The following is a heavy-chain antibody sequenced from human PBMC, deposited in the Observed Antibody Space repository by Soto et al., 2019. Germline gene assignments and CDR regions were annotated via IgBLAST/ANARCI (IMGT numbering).Heavy chain of an antibody. V-gene: IGHV4-34*01. CDR1: GGSFSGYY. CDR3: ARIDGSGWFFDY. Sequence: SETLSLTCAVYGGSFSGYYWSWIRQPPGKGLEWIGEINHSGSTNYNPSLKSRVTISVDTSKNQFSLKLRSVTAADAAVYYCARIDGSGWFFDYWGQGTLVTVS. J-gene: IGHJ4*02. CDR2: INHSGST. D-gene: IGHD6-19*01.